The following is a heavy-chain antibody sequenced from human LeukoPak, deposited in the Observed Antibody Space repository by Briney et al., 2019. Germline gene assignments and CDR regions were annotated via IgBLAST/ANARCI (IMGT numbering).Heavy chain of an antibody. CDR2: VSSNGTSK. CDR1: GFILSRHD. J-gene: IGHJ4*02. D-gene: IGHD3-3*01. CDR3: AKGDSFDQ. Sequence: GGSLRLSCVASGFILSRHDFHWVRQAPGKGLEWVGHVSSNGTSKYNGDSVKGRFTVSRDNSKNTLFLQMTSLRPEDTAVYYCAKGDSFDQWGRGTQVIVSS. V-gene: IGHV3-30*18.